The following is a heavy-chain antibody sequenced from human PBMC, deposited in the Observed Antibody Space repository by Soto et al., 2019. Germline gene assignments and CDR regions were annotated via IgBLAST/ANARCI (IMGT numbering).Heavy chain of an antibody. CDR1: GFTVSSNY. D-gene: IGHD2-21*02. J-gene: IGHJ3*02. CDR2: IYSGGST. CDR3: ARVLLWGPERGAFDI. Sequence: GGSLRLSCAASGFTVSSNYMSWVRQAPGKGLEWVSVIYSGGSTYYADSVKGRFTISRDNSKNTLYLQMNSLRAEDTAVYYCARVLLWGPERGAFDIWGQGTMVTVSS. V-gene: IGHV3-53*01.